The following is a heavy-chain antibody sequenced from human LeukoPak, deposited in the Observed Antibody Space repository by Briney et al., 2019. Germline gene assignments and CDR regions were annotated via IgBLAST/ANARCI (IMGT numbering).Heavy chain of an antibody. Sequence: SETLSLTCAVYGGSFSGYYWSWIRQPPGKGLEWIGEINHSGSTNYNPSLKSRVTISVDTSKNQFSLKLSSVTAADTAVYYCARGRGYDILTGPNYYYYYYGMDVWGKGTTVTVSS. CDR2: INHSGST. CDR1: GGSFSGYY. CDR3: ARGRGYDILTGPNYYYYYYGMDV. V-gene: IGHV4-34*01. J-gene: IGHJ6*04. D-gene: IGHD3-9*01.